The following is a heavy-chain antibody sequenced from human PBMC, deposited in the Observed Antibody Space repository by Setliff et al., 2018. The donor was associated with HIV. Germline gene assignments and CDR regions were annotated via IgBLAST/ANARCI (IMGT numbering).Heavy chain of an antibody. J-gene: IGHJ4*01. Sequence: SETLSLTCTVSDDSVSTFYWNWIRQPPGKGLEWIGFIHHTGSTVSNPSLKSRVTILMDLSRNQLSLHLGSVTTADTAVYFCAPGEGVASTYYHDWGQGTQVTVSS. D-gene: IGHD3-3*01. CDR3: APGEGVASTYYHD. V-gene: IGHV4-59*02. CDR2: IHHTGST. CDR1: DDSVSTFY.